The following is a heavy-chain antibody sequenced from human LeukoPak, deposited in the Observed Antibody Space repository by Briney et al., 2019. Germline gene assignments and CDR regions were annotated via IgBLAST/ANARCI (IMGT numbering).Heavy chain of an antibody. V-gene: IGHV3-15*01. CDR2: IKSKTDDGTV. CDR1: GFTFSTFA. CDR3: TTDSEGY. J-gene: IGHJ4*02. Sequence: GGSLRLSCAASGFTFSTFAMSWVRQAPGKGLEWVGRIKSKTDDGTVDYAAPVKGRFTISRDDSKNTLYVQMNSLKTEDTAVYYCTTDSEGYWGQGALVTVSS.